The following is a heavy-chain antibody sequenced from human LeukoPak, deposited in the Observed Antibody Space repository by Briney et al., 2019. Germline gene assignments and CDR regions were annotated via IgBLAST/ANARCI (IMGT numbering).Heavy chain of an antibody. J-gene: IGHJ4*02. CDR3: ARGRLVVTALDY. Sequence: GGSLRLSCAASGFTFSSYTMHWVRQAPRKGLEYVSAITTNGGRTYYANSFKGRFTISRDNSKSTLYLQMGSLRTEDMAVYYCARGRLVVTALDYWGQGTLVTVSS. CDR2: ITTNGGRT. D-gene: IGHD2-21*02. V-gene: IGHV3-64*01. CDR1: GFTFSSYT.